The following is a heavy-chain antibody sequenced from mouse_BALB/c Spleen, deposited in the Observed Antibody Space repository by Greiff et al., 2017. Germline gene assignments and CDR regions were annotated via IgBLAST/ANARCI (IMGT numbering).Heavy chain of an antibody. CDR3: ARKEGYYAMDY. CDR1: GYSITSGYY. J-gene: IGHJ4*01. Sequence: VQLQQSGPGLVKPSQSLSLTCSVTGYSITSGYYWNWIRQFPGNKLEWMGYISYDGSNNYNPSLKNRISITRDTSKNQFFLKLNSVTTEDTATYYCARKEGYYAMDYWGQGTSVTVSS. CDR2: ISYDGSN. V-gene: IGHV3-6*02.